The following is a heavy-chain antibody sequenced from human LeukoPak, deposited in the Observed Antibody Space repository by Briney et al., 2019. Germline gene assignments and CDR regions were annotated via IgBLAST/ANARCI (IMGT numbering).Heavy chain of an antibody. CDR2: INPNSGGT. D-gene: IGHD3-3*01. J-gene: IGHJ4*02. CDR1: GYTFTGYN. Sequence: GASVKVSCKASGYTFTGYNMHWVGQAPGQGLAWMGWINPNSGGTNYAQKFQGRVTMTRDTSISTAYMELSRLRSDDTAVYYCARDCHSVWSGYYSSQVSYFDYWGQGTLVTVSS. CDR3: ARDCHSVWSGYYSSQVSYFDY. V-gene: IGHV1-2*02.